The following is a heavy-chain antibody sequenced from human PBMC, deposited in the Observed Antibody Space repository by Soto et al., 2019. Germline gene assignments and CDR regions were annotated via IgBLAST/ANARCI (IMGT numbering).Heavy chain of an antibody. Sequence: QVQLQQWGAGLLKPSETLSLTCAVYGESFSGYYWSWIRQTPEKGLEWIGEINHRGSTNYNPSLKSRVTISVDTSKIQFSLNLSSVTAADTAMYYCARGVYNTIFGVISLDYWGQGTLVTVSS. CDR3: ARGVYNTIFGVISLDY. J-gene: IGHJ4*02. CDR2: INHRGST. CDR1: GESFSGYY. D-gene: IGHD3-3*01. V-gene: IGHV4-34*01.